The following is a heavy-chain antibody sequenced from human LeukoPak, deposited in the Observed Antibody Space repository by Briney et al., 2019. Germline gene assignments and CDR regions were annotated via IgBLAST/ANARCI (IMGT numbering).Heavy chain of an antibody. CDR2: IKQDGSEK. D-gene: IGHD2-15*01. Sequence: PGGSLRLSCAASGFTFSSYWMSWVRQAPGKGLEWVANIKQDGSEKYYVDSVKGRFTISRDNAQNSLYLQMNSLRAEDTAVYYCARDQVASYFDYWGQGTLVTVSS. V-gene: IGHV3-7*01. CDR1: GFTFSSYW. CDR3: ARDQVASYFDY. J-gene: IGHJ4*02.